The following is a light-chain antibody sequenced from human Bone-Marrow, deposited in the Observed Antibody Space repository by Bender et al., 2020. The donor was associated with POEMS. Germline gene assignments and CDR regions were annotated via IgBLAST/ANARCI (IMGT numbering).Light chain of an antibody. Sequence: YVLTQPPSVSVAPGQTATVTCGGNNIGAKSVHWFQQKPGQSPLLVVYDDGARPSGIPERVSGSKSGKTATLTISRVEAGDEADYYCQVWDDSSGHYVFGTGTKVSVL. V-gene: IGLV3-21*02. CDR1: NIGAKS. J-gene: IGLJ1*01. CDR3: QVWDDSSGHYV. CDR2: DDG.